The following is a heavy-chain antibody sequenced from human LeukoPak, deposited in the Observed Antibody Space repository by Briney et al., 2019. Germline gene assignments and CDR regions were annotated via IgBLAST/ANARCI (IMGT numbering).Heavy chain of an antibody. D-gene: IGHD2-2*01. Sequence: GGSLRLSCAASGFTFSSYGMHWVRQAPGKGLEWVAVISYDGSNKYYADSVKGRFTISRDNSKNTLYLQMNSLRAEDTAVHYCAKADCSSTSCYGGMGYYFDYWGQGTLVTVSS. CDR3: AKADCSSTSCYGGMGYYFDY. CDR1: GFTFSSYG. CDR2: ISYDGSNK. V-gene: IGHV3-30*18. J-gene: IGHJ4*02.